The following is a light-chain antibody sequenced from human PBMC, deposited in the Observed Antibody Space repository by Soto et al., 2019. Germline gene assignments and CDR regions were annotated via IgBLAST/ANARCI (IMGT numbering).Light chain of an antibody. CDR2: LTS. J-gene: IGKJ2*01. Sequence: DIQMTQSPSSLSASVGDRVTITCRASRNIGNYLNWYQQKPESAPKLLIYLTSSLQSGVPSRFSGSGSGTDFTLTISSLQPEDFATYYCQQSYSTPGTFGQGTKLEIK. CDR1: RNIGNY. V-gene: IGKV1-39*01. CDR3: QQSYSTPGT.